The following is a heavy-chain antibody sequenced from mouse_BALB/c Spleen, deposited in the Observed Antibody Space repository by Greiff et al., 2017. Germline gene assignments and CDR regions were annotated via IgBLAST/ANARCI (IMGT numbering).Heavy chain of an antibody. CDR2: ISCSGST. CDR3: ARRWTYYAMDY. Sequence: EVKLVESGPGLVKPSQSLSLTCTVTGYSITSDYAWNWIRQFPGNKLEWMGYISCSGSTSYNPSLKSRISITRDTSKNQFFLQLNSVTTEDTATYYCARRWTYYAMDYWGQGTSVTVSS. V-gene: IGHV3-2*02. J-gene: IGHJ4*01. CDR1: GYSITSDYA.